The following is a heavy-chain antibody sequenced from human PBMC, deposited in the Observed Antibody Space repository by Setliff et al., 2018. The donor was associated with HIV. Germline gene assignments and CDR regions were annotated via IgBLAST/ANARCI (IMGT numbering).Heavy chain of an antibody. D-gene: IGHD3-3*01. CDR2: IHYDEKT. V-gene: IGHV4-39*02. Sequence: PSETLSLTCTVSGDSASNSRYYWAWIRQPPGKGLEYIGSIHYDEKTYYNPSLKSRVTISIDTSKNQFSLSLTSVTAADTGVYYCARGGLRQWNGFWGHGTMVTVSS. CDR3: ARGGLRQWNGF. J-gene: IGHJ3*01. CDR1: GDSASNSRYY.